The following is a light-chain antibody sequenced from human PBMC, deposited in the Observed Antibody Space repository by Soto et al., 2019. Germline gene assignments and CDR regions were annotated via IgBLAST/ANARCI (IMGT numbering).Light chain of an antibody. Sequence: QSVLTQPPSVSGAPGQRVTISCTGSSSNIGAGYDVHWYQQLPGTAPKFLIYGNSNRPSGVPDRFSGSKSGTSASLAITGLQAEDEADYYCQSYDSSLDVVFGGGTQLTVL. CDR3: QSYDSSLDVV. J-gene: IGLJ2*01. CDR2: GNS. V-gene: IGLV1-40*01. CDR1: SSNIGAGYD.